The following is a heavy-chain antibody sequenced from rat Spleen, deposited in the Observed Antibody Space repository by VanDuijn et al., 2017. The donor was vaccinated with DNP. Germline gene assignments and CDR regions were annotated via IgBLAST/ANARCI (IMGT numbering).Heavy chain of an antibody. CDR2: ISYDGSRT. Sequence: EVQLVESGGGLVQPGGSLKLSCAASGFTFSDYNMAWVRQTPKKGLEWVATISYDGSRTYYRDSVKGRFTISRDNAKSTLYLQMDSLRSEDTATYYCATHGDIGTPRGFAYWGQGTLVTVSS. D-gene: IGHD1-5*01. J-gene: IGHJ3*01. CDR1: GFTFSDYN. CDR3: ATHGDIGTPRGFAY. V-gene: IGHV5-7*01.